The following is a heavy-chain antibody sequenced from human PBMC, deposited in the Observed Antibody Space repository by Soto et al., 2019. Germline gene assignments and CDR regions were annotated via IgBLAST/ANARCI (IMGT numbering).Heavy chain of an antibody. J-gene: IGHJ4*02. Sequence: QVQLQQWGAGLLKPSETLSLTCAVSGGSFSGYYWSWIRQPPGKGLEWIGEINHSGSTNYNPSLKSRVTISVDTSKNQFSLKLSSVTAADTAVYYCARARKLGYFDYWGQGTLVTVSS. CDR3: ARARKLGYFDY. CDR1: GGSFSGYY. CDR2: INHSGST. D-gene: IGHD6-13*01. V-gene: IGHV4-34*01.